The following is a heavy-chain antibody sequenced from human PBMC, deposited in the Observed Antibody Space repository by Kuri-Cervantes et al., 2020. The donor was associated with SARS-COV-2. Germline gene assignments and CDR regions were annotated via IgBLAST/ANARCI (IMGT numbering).Heavy chain of an antibody. J-gene: IGHJ5*02. CDR1: GYSFTSYW. D-gene: IGHD2-2*02. Sequence: GGSLRLSCLGSGYSFTSYWIGWVRQMPGKGLEWMGIIYPGDSDTRYSPSFQGQVTISADKSISTAYLQWSSLKASDTAMYYCARQNCSSTSGYTGPQGWFDPWGQGTLVTVSS. CDR3: ARQNCSSTSGYTGPQGWFDP. CDR2: IYPGDSDT. V-gene: IGHV5-51*01.